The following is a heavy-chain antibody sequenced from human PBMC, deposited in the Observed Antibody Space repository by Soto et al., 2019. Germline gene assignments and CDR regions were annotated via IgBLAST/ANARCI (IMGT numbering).Heavy chain of an antibody. V-gene: IGHV1-69*13. CDR3: ARDTGIAAAGTVMDV. Sequence: GASVKVSCKASGGTFSSYGISWARQAPGQGLEWMGGIIPIFGTPNYAQKFQGRVTITADESTSTAYVELTSLRSEDTAVYYCARDTGIAAAGTVMDVWGQGTTVTVSS. CDR2: IIPIFGTP. J-gene: IGHJ6*02. D-gene: IGHD6-13*01. CDR1: GGTFSSYG.